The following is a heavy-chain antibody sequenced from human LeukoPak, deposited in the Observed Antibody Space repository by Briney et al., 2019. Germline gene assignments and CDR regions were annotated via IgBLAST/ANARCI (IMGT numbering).Heavy chain of an antibody. Sequence: SGGSLRLSCAVSGFTFNIYWMTWVRQAPGKGLEWVVNIKIDENQKDYADSVQGRFTISRDNAKNSVYLQMNNLRAEDTALYYCARHATWAFDSWGQGTLVTVSS. CDR3: ARHATWAFDS. D-gene: IGHD7-27*01. CDR1: GFTFNIYW. V-gene: IGHV3-7*01. J-gene: IGHJ4*02. CDR2: IKIDENQK.